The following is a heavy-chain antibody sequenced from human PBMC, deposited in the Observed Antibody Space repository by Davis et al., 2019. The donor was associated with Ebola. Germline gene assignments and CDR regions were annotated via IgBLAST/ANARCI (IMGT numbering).Heavy chain of an antibody. D-gene: IGHD3-3*01. CDR2: IYHSGST. V-gene: IGHV4-4*02. CDR3: ARDTYDFWSGYTKYYYYYYGMDV. CDR1: GGSISSSNW. Sequence: MPSETLSLTCTVSGGSISSSNWWSWVRQPPGKGLEWIGEIYHSGSTNYNPSLKSRVTISVDKSKNQFSLKLSSVTAADTAVYYCARDTYDFWSGYTKYYYYYYGMDVWGQGTTVTVSS. J-gene: IGHJ6*02.